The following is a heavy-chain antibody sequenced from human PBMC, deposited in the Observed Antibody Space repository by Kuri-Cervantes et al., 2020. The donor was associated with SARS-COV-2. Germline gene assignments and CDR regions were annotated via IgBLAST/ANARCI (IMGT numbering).Heavy chain of an antibody. V-gene: IGHV4-30-2*01. CDR2: IYHSGST. D-gene: IGHD3-3*01. Sequence: LRLSCTVSGGSISSGGYYWSWIRQPPGKGLEWIGYIYHSGSTYYNPSLRSRVTISVDRSKNQFSLKLSSVTAADTAVYYCARVGITIFGVGPPMGYWGQGTLVTVSS. J-gene: IGHJ4*02. CDR1: GGSISSGGYY. CDR3: ARVGITIFGVGPPMGY.